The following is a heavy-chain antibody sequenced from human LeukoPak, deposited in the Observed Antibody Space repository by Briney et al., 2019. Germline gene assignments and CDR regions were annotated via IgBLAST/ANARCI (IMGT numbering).Heavy chain of an antibody. CDR3: AKEATWELLQSYYFDY. Sequence: GGSLRLSCAASGLTFSSYAMGWVRQAPGKGLEWISAISGSGSNTYYAASVRGRFTVSRDNSQSTVYLQMNGLRAEDTAIYYCAKEATWELLQSYYFDYWGQGILVTVSS. CDR2: ISGSGSNT. D-gene: IGHD1-26*01. CDR1: GLTFSSYA. J-gene: IGHJ4*02. V-gene: IGHV3-23*01.